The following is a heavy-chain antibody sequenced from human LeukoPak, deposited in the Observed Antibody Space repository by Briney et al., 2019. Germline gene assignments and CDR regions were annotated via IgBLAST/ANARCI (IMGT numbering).Heavy chain of an antibody. D-gene: IGHD3-10*01. CDR3: AKDHRRPGAVLLWFWEVPED. CDR1: GFTFSSYG. V-gene: IGHV3-30*18. J-gene: IGHJ4*02. CDR2: ISYDGSNK. Sequence: PGGSLRLSCAASGFTFSSYGMHWVRQAPGKGLEWVAVISYDGSNKYYADSVKGRFTISRDNSKNTLYLQMNSLRAEDTAVYYCAKDHRRPGAVLLWFWEVPEDWGQGTLVTVSS.